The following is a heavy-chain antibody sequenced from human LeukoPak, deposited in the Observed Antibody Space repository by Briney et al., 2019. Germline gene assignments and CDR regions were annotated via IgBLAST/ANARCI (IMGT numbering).Heavy chain of an antibody. J-gene: IGHJ4*02. CDR2: IRYDGSNK. D-gene: IGHD3-10*01. CDR3: AKDFKRTYYYGSGSYWYYFDY. CDR1: GFTFSSYG. Sequence: PGGSLRLSCAASGFTFSSYGMHWVRQAPGKGLEWVAFIRYDGSNKYYADSVKGRFTISRDNSKNTLYLQMNSLRAEDTAVYYCAKDFKRTYYYGSGSYWYYFDYWGQGTLVTVSS. V-gene: IGHV3-30*02.